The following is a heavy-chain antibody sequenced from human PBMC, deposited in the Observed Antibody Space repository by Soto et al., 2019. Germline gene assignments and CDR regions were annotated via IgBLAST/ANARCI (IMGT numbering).Heavy chain of an antibody. Sequence: PGGSLRLSCAASGFTFSSYSMSWIRQAPGEGLEWVSTISGSGGSAHYAESVKGRFTITRDISKNPLYLQMNSLRAEDTAVYYCAKALFSTGGFFDYWGQGTLVTVSS. CDR3: AKALFSTGGFFDY. J-gene: IGHJ4*02. CDR2: ISGSGGSA. V-gene: IGHV3-23*01. D-gene: IGHD6-25*01. CDR1: GFTFSSYS.